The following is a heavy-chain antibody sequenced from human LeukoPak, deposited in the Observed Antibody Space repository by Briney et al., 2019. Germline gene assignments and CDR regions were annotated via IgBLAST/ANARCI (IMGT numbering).Heavy chain of an antibody. Sequence: SETLSLTCTVSGGSISSSPHYWGWIGQPPGKGLEWIGSIYSSGSTYYNPSLKSRVTISVDTSKNQFSLKLSSVTAADTAVYYCASERITMVRGVRGGEFDYWGQGTLVTVSS. CDR3: ASERITMVRGVRGGEFDY. CDR2: IYSSGST. J-gene: IGHJ4*02. D-gene: IGHD3-10*01. V-gene: IGHV4-39*07. CDR1: GGSISSSPHY.